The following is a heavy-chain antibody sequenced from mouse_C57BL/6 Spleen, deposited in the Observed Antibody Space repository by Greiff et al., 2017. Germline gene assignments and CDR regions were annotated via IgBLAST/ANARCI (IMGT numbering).Heavy chain of an antibody. J-gene: IGHJ2*01. D-gene: IGHD1-1*01. CDR1: GYTFTSYW. CDR3: ARAITTVVDGDY. Sequence: QVQLKQPGAELVKPGASVKMSCKASGYTFTSYWITWVKQRPGPGLEWIGDIYPGSGSTNYNEKFKSKATLTVDTSSSTAYMQLSSLTSEDSAVYYCARAITTVVDGDYWGQGTTLTVSS. V-gene: IGHV1-55*01. CDR2: IYPGSGST.